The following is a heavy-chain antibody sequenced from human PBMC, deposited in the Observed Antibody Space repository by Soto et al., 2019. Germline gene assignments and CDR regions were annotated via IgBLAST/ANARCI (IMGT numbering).Heavy chain of an antibody. J-gene: IGHJ6*02. CDR2: IYHSGST. Sequence: PSETLSLTCAVSGCSISSGGYYWSWIRQPPGKGLEWIGYIYHSGSTYYNPSLKSRVTISVDRSKNQFSLKLSSVTAADTAVYYCARGGVTDYGMDVWGQGTTVPVSS. CDR1: GCSISSGGYY. D-gene: IGHD5-18*01. V-gene: IGHV4-30-2*01. CDR3: ARGGVTDYGMDV.